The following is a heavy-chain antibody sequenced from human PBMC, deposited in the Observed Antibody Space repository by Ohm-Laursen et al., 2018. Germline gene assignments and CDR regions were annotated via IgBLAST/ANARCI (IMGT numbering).Heavy chain of an antibody. CDR2: IYYSGST. CDR1: GGSISSYY. D-gene: IGHD5-24*01. Sequence: SETLSLTWTVSGGSISSYYWSWIRQPPGKGLEWIGYIYYSGSTNYNPSLKSRVTISVDTSKNQFSLKLSSVTAADTAVYYCARDDGMAYFDYWGQGTLVTVSS. V-gene: IGHV4-59*12. CDR3: ARDDGMAYFDY. J-gene: IGHJ4*02.